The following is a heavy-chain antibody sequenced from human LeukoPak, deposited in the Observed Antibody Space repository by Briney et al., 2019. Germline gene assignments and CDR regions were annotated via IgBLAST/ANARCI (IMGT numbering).Heavy chain of an antibody. CDR3: ARPRDGYNQRNAFDI. CDR2: ISVSDSGT. D-gene: IGHD5-24*01. CDR1: GFPFSSSV. V-gene: IGHV3-23*01. J-gene: IGHJ3*02. Sequence: PGGSLRLSCAASGFPFSSSVINWVRQAPGKGLEWVSIISVSDSGTHHADSVKGRFSVSRDTSKNTLYLQMNSLRAEDTAVYYCARPRDGYNQRNAFDIWGQGTMVAVSS.